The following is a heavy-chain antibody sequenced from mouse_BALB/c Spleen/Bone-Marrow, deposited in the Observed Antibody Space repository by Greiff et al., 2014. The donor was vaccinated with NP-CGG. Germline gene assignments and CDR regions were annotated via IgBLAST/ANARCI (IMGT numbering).Heavy chain of an antibody. Sequence: QVQLQQSGPELVKPGASVRISCKASGFTLTSYFIHWMKERPGQGLEWIGWIYPGNVNTNYNEKFKGKATLTADKSSTTAYMQLSSLTSEDSAVYFCARRFITTTHWYFDVWGAGTTVTVSS. CDR2: IYPGNVNT. J-gene: IGHJ1*01. V-gene: IGHV1S56*01. CDR1: GFTLTSYF. D-gene: IGHD1-2*01. CDR3: ARRFITTTHWYFDV.